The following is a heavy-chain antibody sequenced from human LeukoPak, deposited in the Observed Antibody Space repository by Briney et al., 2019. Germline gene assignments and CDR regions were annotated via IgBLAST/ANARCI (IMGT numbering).Heavy chain of an antibody. CDR2: ISSSSSYI. D-gene: IGHD2-15*01. Sequence: GGSLRLSCAASGFTFSSYSMNWVRQAPGKGLEWVSSISSSSSYIYYADSVKGRFTISRDNSKHTLYLQMNSLRAEDTAVYYCAKASPVVVVAATLNWGQGTLVTVSS. V-gene: IGHV3-21*04. CDR1: GFTFSSYS. J-gene: IGHJ4*02. CDR3: AKASPVVVVAATLN.